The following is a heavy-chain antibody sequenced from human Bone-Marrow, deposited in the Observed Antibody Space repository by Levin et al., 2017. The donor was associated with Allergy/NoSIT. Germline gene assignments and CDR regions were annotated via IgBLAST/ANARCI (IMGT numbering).Heavy chain of an antibody. D-gene: IGHD3-16*01. CDR3: ARDGELGGYFFCMDG. CDR1: GFSFSRYS. Sequence: GGSLRLSCATSGFSFSRYSMHWVRLAPGKGLEWVTLISYESTNKIYADSVTGRFTVSRDNSKNTVYLQMNSLRAEDTAVYYCARDGELGGYFFCMDGWGKGTTVTVSS. J-gene: IGHJ6*03. CDR2: ISYESTNK. V-gene: IGHV3-30-3*01.